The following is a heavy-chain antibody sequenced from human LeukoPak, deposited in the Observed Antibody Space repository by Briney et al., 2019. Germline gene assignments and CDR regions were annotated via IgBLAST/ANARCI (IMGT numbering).Heavy chain of an antibody. V-gene: IGHV4-59*01. D-gene: IGHD3-9*01. CDR3: ARDHWLFSSKTWYYYGMDV. CDR2: IYYSGST. CDR1: GGSISSYY. J-gene: IGHJ6*02. Sequence: SETLSLTCTVSGGSISSYYWSWIRQPPGKELEWIGYIYYSGSTNYNPSLKSRVTIFVDTSKNPFSLILTSVSASDTAIYYCARDHWLFSSKTWYYYGMDVWGQGTTVTVSS.